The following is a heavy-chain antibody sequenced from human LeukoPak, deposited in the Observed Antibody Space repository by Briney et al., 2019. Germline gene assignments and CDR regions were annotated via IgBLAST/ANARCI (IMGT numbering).Heavy chain of an antibody. CDR2: VYAGGSVA. V-gene: IGHV3-23*03. CDR3: AKDLTFGDGRWEFDA. J-gene: IGHJ5*02. Sequence: GGSLRLSCTASGFSFSTFAMAWVRQAPGRGLDWVSGVYAGGSVANYADSVKGRVTISRENSKNTLYLQMNNLRVEDMAVYYCAKDLTFGDGRWEFDAWGQGSLVTVSS. D-gene: IGHD2-21*02. CDR1: GFSFSTFA.